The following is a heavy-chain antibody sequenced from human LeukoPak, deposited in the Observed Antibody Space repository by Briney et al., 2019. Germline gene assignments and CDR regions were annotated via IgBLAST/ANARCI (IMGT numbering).Heavy chain of an antibody. V-gene: IGHV1-2*02. CDR2: INPNSGGT. CDR1: GYTFTGYY. Sequence: GASVKVSCKASGYTFTGYYMHWVRQAPGQGLEWMGWINPNSGGTNYAQKLQGRVTMTTDTSTSTAYMELRSLRSDDTAVYYCARESTMVREVIINWFDPWGQGTLVTVSS. CDR3: ARESTMVREVIINWFDP. J-gene: IGHJ5*02. D-gene: IGHD3-10*01.